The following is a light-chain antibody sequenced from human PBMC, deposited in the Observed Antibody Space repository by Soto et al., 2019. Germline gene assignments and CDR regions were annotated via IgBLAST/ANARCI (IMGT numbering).Light chain of an antibody. Sequence: DIQMTQSPSALSASVGERVTITCRASQSISSYLNWYQQKPGKAPKVLIYDASSLESGVPSRFSGSGSGTDFILTISSLQPDDFATYYCQYYAGVWAFGQGTKVDIK. J-gene: IGKJ1*01. CDR3: QYYAGVWA. CDR1: QSISSY. V-gene: IGKV1-5*01. CDR2: DAS.